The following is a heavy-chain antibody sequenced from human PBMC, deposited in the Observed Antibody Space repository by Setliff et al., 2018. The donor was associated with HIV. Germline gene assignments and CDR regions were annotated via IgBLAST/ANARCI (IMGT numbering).Heavy chain of an antibody. J-gene: IGHJ4*02. D-gene: IGHD6-19*01. V-gene: IGHV4-39*01. CDR3: ARQGAVTGQSFDS. CDR2: AHYSGAI. CDR1: GGSTSDNIYC. Sequence: PSETLSLTCAVSGGSTSDNIYCWGWIRHSTGKGLEWIASAHYSGAIFYNPSLKSRVTISVDTSKNHFSLRLSSVTAADTAVYYCARQGAVTGQSFDSWGPGALVTVSS.